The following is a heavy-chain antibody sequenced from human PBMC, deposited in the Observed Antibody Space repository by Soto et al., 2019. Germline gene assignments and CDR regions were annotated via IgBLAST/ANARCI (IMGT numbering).Heavy chain of an antibody. CDR3: AREAMIRGVPAWFDP. V-gene: IGHV4-61*01. CDR2: IYSSGST. CDR1: GASVISDTYY. J-gene: IGHJ5*02. D-gene: IGHD3-10*01. Sequence: SETLSLTCTVSGASVISDTYYWSWIRQPPGKGLEWIGYIYSSGSTNYNPSLKSRFSISVDTSKNQFSLRVNSLTAADTAVYYCAREAMIRGVPAWFDPWGQGLLVTVSS.